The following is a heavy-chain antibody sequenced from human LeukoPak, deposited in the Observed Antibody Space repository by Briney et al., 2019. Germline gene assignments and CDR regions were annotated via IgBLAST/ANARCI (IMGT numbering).Heavy chain of an antibody. CDR1: GFTFSNYW. Sequence: PGGSLRLSCAASGFTFSNYWMTWVRQAPGKGLEWVANIKQDGSEKYYVDSVKGRFTISRDNAKNSLYLQMNSLRDEDTAMYYCARDKFDMWGQGTMVTVSS. CDR3: ARDKFDM. V-gene: IGHV3-7*01. J-gene: IGHJ3*02. CDR2: IKQDGSEK.